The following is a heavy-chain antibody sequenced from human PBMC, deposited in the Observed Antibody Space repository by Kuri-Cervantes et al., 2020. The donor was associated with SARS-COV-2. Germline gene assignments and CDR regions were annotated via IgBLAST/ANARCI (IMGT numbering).Heavy chain of an antibody. CDR1: GGSISSYY. CDR2: IYHSGST. J-gene: IGHJ2*01. CDR3: ARAYSGSYYAHYRGWYFDL. V-gene: IGHV4-59*01. D-gene: IGHD1-26*01. Sequence: SETLSLTCTVSGGSISSYYWSWIRQPPGKGLEWTGSIYHSGSTYYNPSLKSRVTISVDTSKNQFPLKLSSVTAADTAVYYCARAYSGSYYAHYRGWYFDLWGRGTLVTVSS.